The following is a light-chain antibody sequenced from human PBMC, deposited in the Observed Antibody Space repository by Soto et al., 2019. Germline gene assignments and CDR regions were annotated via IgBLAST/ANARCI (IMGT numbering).Light chain of an antibody. J-gene: IGLJ1*01. CDR1: SSDGGGYNY. Sequence: QSALTQPAAVSGSPGQSITISCTGTSSDGGGYNYVSWYQQHPGKAPKLMIYDVSNRPSWVSNRSSCSKSGNTASLTISGLQAEDEADYSCRSYTSSSTLYVFGTGTKVTVL. CDR2: DVS. V-gene: IGLV2-14*01. CDR3: RSYTSSSTLYV.